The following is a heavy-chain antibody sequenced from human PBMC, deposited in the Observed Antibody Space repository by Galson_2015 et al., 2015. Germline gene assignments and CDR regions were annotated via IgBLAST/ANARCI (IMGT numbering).Heavy chain of an antibody. CDR2: INTYNGAT. Sequence: SVKVSCKASGYTFNSYGITWLRQAPGRGLEWMGWINTYNGATHYAQKFQGRVTMTTHTPMSTAYMELRSLRSDDTAVYYCARDFRRHYFYYYMDVWAKGPRSPSP. J-gene: IGHJ6*03. CDR1: GYTFNSYG. CDR3: ARDFRRHYFYYYMDV. V-gene: IGHV1-18*01. D-gene: IGHD5-24*01.